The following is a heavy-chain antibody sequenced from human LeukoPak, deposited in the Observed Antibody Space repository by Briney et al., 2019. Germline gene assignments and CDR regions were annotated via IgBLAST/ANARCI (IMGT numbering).Heavy chain of an antibody. CDR2: INPSGGST. CDR3: ARAHRSYCYDSSGYSPYGMDV. D-gene: IGHD3-22*01. V-gene: IGHV1-46*01. J-gene: IGHJ6*02. Sequence: GASVKISCKASGYTFTSYYMHWVRQAPGQGLEWMGIINPSGGSTSYAQKFQGRVTMTRDTSTSTVYMELSSLRSEDTAVYYCARAHRSYCYDSSGYSPYGMDVWGQGTTVTVSS. CDR1: GYTFTSYY.